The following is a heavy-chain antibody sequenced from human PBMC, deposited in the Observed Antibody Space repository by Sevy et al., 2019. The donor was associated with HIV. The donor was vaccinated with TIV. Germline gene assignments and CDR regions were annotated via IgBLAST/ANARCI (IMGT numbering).Heavy chain of an antibody. CDR1: GFAFYDYS. V-gene: IGHV3-23*01. Sequence: GGSLRLSCAGSGFAFYDYSMSWIRQAPGKGLEWVATLSFGCGKISYADSVKGRFTISRDNSKNSFYLQMDNLRVEDTALYYCAREGCTRPHDYWGQGTRVTVSS. J-gene: IGHJ4*02. D-gene: IGHD2-8*01. CDR2: LSFGCGKI. CDR3: AREGCTRPHDY.